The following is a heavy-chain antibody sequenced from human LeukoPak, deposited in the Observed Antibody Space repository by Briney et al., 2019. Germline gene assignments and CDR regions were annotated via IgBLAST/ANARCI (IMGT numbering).Heavy chain of an antibody. CDR3: ARDYSNYGVDYGMDV. J-gene: IGHJ6*02. Sequence: SETLSLTCTVSGGSVSNGNFYWSWLRQPPGKALEWIGYIYYTGSAYYNPSLKSRVTISVDTSKNQFSLKLNSVTAADTAVYYCARDYSNYGVDYGMDVWGQGTTVTVSS. CDR2: IYYTGSA. CDR1: GGSVSNGNFY. D-gene: IGHD4-11*01. V-gene: IGHV4-61*01.